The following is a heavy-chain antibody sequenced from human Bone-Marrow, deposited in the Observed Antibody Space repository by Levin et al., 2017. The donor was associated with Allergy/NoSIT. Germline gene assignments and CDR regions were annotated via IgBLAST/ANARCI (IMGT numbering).Heavy chain of an antibody. J-gene: IGHJ6*02. CDR3: VRALGSQGNV. D-gene: IGHD2-15*01. CDR1: GFIFSSYY. Sequence: GGSLRLSCAASGFIFSSYYMHWVRQAPGKGLEWVGLITDTGENQFYTDSLKGRFTISRDNSKGTVYLQLSSLRPEDTAVYYCVRALGSQGNVWGQGTTVIVSS. V-gene: IGHV3-30*03. CDR2: ITDTGENQ.